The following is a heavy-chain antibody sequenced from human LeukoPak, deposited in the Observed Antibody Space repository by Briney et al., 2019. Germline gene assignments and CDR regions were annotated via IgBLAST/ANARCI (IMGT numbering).Heavy chain of an antibody. CDR2: INPNRGGT. V-gene: IGHV1-2*02. CDR1: GYTFTGYY. D-gene: IGHD6-19*01. CDR3: ARQPKYSSAFDY. J-gene: IGHJ4*02. Sequence: ASVKVSCKASGYTFTGYYMHWVRQAPGQGLEWMGWINPNRGGTNYAQKFQGRVTMTRDTSISTAYMELSRLRSDDTAVYYCARQPKYSSAFDYWGQGTLVTVSS.